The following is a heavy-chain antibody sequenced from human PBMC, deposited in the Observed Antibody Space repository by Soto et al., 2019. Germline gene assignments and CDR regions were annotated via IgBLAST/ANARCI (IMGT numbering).Heavy chain of an antibody. J-gene: IGHJ4*02. Sequence: GASVKVSCKASGYSFTTYSIHWVRQAPGQRLEWMGLINGGNGITKFSQKFQGRVTITRDTSASTAYMELSSLRSEDTAVYYCARDLIRLPYSGSYYSDYWGQGTLVTVSS. CDR1: GYSFTTYS. CDR3: ARDLIRLPYSGSYYSDY. CDR2: INGGNGIT. V-gene: IGHV1-3*01. D-gene: IGHD1-26*01.